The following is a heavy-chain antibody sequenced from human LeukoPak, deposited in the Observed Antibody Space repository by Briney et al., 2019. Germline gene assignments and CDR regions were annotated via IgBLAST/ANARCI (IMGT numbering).Heavy chain of an antibody. J-gene: IGHJ4*02. CDR1: GFTFSNAW. Sequence: KPGGSLRRSCAASGFTFSNAWMSWVRQAPGKGLEWVGRIKSKTDGGTTDYAAPVKGRFTISRDDSKNTLYLQMNSLKTEDTAVYYCTTNYGDYSRPVDYWGQGTLVTVSS. V-gene: IGHV3-15*01. CDR3: TTNYGDYSRPVDY. D-gene: IGHD4-17*01. CDR2: IKSKTDGGTT.